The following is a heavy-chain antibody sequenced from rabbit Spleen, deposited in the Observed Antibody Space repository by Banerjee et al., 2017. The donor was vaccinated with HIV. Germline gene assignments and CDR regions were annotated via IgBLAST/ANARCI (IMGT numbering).Heavy chain of an antibody. D-gene: IGHD1-1*01. CDR2: IYNGDGST. CDR3: ARDLVTVIGWNFNL. V-gene: IGHV1S45*01. J-gene: IGHJ4*01. Sequence: QEQLEESGGDLVKPGASLTLTCTASGFSFSGSYYMCWVRQAPGKGLEWIACIYNGDGSTYYASWVNGRFTISKTSSTTVTLQMTSLTAADTATYFCARDLVTVIGWNFNLWGPGTLVTVS. CDR1: GFSFSGSYY.